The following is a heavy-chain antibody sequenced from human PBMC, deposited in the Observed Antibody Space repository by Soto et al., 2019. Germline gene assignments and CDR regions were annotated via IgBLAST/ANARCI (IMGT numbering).Heavy chain of an antibody. V-gene: IGHV1-69*12. J-gene: IGHJ6*02. CDR2: IIPIFGTA. D-gene: IGHD6-13*01. CDR1: GGTFSSYA. Sequence: QVQLVQSGAEVKKPGSSVKVSCKASGGTFSSYAISWVRQAPGQGLEWMGGIIPIFGTANYAQKFQGRVTVTADESKRTACMELSSLRSEDTAVYYCARGRPGGSSWYRNGMDVWGQGTTVTVSS. CDR3: ARGRPGGSSWYRNGMDV.